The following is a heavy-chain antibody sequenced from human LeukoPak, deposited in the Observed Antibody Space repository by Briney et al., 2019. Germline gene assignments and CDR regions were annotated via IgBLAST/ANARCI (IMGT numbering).Heavy chain of an antibody. Sequence: ASVTVSCKASGYTFTSFGISWVRQAPGQGLEWMGWISANNGNTNFAQKVKGRVTMTTDTSTSTAYMELRSLTSDDTAVYYCARDWLYWEATAIDYWGQGTLVTVSS. CDR3: ARDWLYWEATAIDY. D-gene: IGHD3-9*01. J-gene: IGHJ4*02. CDR1: GYTFTSFG. CDR2: ISANNGNT. V-gene: IGHV1-18*01.